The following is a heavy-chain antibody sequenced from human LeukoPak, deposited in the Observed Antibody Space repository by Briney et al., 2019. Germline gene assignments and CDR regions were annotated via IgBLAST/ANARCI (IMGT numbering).Heavy chain of an antibody. V-gene: IGHV1-3*01. CDR1: GYTFISYA. CDR3: ARSPAAAADWFDP. CDR2: INPGNGNT. Sequence: ASVKVSCKASGYTFISYAMHWVRQAPGQRLEWMGWINPGNGNTKYSQKFQGRVTITRDTSASTAYMELSSLRSEDTAVYYCARSPAAAADWFDPWGQGTLVTVSS. D-gene: IGHD6-13*01. J-gene: IGHJ5*02.